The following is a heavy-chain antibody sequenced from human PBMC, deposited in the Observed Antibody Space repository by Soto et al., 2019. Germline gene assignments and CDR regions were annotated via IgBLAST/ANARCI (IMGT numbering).Heavy chain of an antibody. CDR3: ARSYYDSTGFAVDP. CDR1: GASVSHGY. J-gene: IGHJ5*02. V-gene: IGHV4-59*02. D-gene: IGHD3-22*01. CDR2: MYFGGSF. Sequence: QMQLQASGPGLVKTSETLSLTCNVSGASVSHGYWSWIRQPPGKALEWIGFMYFGGSFNYNPSLTIRATISVETSKNQVYMKLTSVTASETAVYFFARSYYDSTGFAVDPWGQGTLVTVSS.